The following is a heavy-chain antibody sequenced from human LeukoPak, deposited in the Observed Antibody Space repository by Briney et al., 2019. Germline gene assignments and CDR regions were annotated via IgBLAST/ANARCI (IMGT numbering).Heavy chain of an antibody. CDR1: GGTFSSYA. Sequence: SVKVSCKASGGTFSSYAISWVRQAPGQGLEWMGGIIPIFGTANYAQKFQGRVTITTDESTSTAYMELSSLRSEDTAVYYCARDVQYSSGWSTYFDYWGQGTLVTVSS. CDR3: ARDVQYSSGWSTYFDY. CDR2: IIPIFGTA. D-gene: IGHD6-19*01. J-gene: IGHJ4*02. V-gene: IGHV1-69*05.